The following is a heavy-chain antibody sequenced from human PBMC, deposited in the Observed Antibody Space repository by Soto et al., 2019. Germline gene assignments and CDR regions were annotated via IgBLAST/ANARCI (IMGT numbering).Heavy chain of an antibody. J-gene: IGHJ4*02. CDR2: IYYSGST. CDR1: GGSISSYY. D-gene: IGHD6-13*01. CDR3: ARTGPSSSTLYYCDY. V-gene: IGHV4-59*01. Sequence: PSETLSLTCTVSGGSISSYYWSWIRQPPGKGLEWIGYIYYSGSTNYNPSLKSRVTISVDTSKNQFSLKLSSVAAADTAVYYCARTGPSSSTLYYCDYWGQGTLVTVSS.